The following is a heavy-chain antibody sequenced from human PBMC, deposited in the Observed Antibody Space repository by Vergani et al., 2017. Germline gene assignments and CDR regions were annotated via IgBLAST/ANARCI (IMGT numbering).Heavy chain of an antibody. CDR1: GYTFSNYG. J-gene: IGHJ4*02. V-gene: IGHV1-18*01. CDR3: AREGSPRYNYGWIDDI. D-gene: IGHD5-18*01. Sequence: QVQLLQSGAEVKKPGASVKVSCKASGYTFSNYGITWVRQAPGQGLECVAWISVYNGNTKYARNVQGRVTLTTDTSTSTAYMELRSLRFDDTAVYYCAREGSPRYNYGWIDDIWGQGTLVTVSS. CDR2: ISVYNGNT.